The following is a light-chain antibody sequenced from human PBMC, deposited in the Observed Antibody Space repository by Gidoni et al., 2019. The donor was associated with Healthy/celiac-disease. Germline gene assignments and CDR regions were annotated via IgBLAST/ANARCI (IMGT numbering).Light chain of an antibody. Sequence: DIQMTQSPSTRSAPVGDRVTITCRASQSISSWLAWYQQKPGKAPKLLIYKASSLESGVPSRFSGSGSGTEFTLTISSLQPDDFATYYCQQYNSYSGTFGQGTKVEIK. J-gene: IGKJ1*01. CDR2: KAS. V-gene: IGKV1-5*03. CDR3: QQYNSYSGT. CDR1: QSISSW.